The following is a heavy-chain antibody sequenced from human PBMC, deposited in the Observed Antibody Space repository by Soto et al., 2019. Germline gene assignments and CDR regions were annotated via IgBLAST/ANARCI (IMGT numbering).Heavy chain of an antibody. V-gene: IGHV3-33*01. Sequence: GGSLRLSCAASGFTFSSYGMHWVLQAPGKGLEWVAVIWYDGSNKYYADSVKGRFTISRDNSKNTLYLQMNSLRAEDTAVYYCARDLGSSGFDYWGQGTLVTVSS. CDR2: IWYDGSNK. D-gene: IGHD6-6*01. J-gene: IGHJ4*02. CDR1: GFTFSSYG. CDR3: ARDLGSSGFDY.